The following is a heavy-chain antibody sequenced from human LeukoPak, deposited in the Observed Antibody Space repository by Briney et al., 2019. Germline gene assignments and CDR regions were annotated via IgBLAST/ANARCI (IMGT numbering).Heavy chain of an antibody. CDR2: IWYDGSNK. D-gene: IGHD6-19*01. CDR3: ARGSSGWPDAFDI. J-gene: IGHJ3*02. Sequence: GGSLRLSCAASGFTFSSYGMHWVRQAPGKGLEWVAVIWYDGSNKYYADSVKGRFTISRDNSKNTLYPQMNSLRAEDTAVYYCARGSSGWPDAFDIWVQGTMVTVSS. V-gene: IGHV3-33*01. CDR1: GFTFSSYG.